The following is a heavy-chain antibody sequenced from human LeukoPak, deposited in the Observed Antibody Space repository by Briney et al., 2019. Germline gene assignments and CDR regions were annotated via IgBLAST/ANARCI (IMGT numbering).Heavy chain of an antibody. CDR1: GFTFSRYS. Sequence: GGSLRLSCAASGFTFSRYSINWVRQAPGKGLEWISYISAGGSTMYYADSVRGRFTISRDNAKNALYLQVSSLRDEDTAVYYCARGAYDWGQGTLVTVSS. CDR2: ISAGGSTM. CDR3: ARGAYD. V-gene: IGHV3-48*02. J-gene: IGHJ4*02.